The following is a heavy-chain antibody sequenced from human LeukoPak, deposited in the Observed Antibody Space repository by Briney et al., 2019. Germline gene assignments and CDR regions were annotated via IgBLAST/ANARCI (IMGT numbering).Heavy chain of an antibody. CDR1: GYTLTELS. CDR2: FDPEDGET. D-gene: IGHD2-15*01. CDR3: ATVPPRYCSGGSCYPGSNWFDP. V-gene: IGHV1-24*01. Sequence: ASVKVSCKVSGYTLTELSMHWVRQAPGKGLEWMGGFDPEDGETIYAQKFQGRVTMTEDTSTDTAYMELSSLRSEDTAVNYCATVPPRYCSGGSCYPGSNWFDPWGQGTLVTVSS. J-gene: IGHJ5*02.